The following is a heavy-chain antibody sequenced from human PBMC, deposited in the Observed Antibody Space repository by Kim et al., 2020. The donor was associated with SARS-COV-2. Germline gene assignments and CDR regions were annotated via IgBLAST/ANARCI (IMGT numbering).Heavy chain of an antibody. D-gene: IGHD5-18*01. CDR1: GYTFTGYY. J-gene: IGHJ6*02. CDR3: ARDDPTAMATWYYYYGMDV. CDR2: INPNSGGT. Sequence: ASVKVSCKASGYTFTGYYMHWVRQAPGQGLEWMGRINPNSGGTNYAQKFQGRVTMTRDTSISTAYMELSRLRSDDTAVYYCARDDPTAMATWYYYYGMDVWGQGTTVTVSS. V-gene: IGHV1-2*06.